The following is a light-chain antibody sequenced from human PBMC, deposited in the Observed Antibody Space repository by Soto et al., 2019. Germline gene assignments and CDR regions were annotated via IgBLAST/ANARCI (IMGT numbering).Light chain of an antibody. CDR3: SSHTSSSTLMV. CDR1: SSDVGAYNY. V-gene: IGLV2-14*01. CDR2: DVS. Sequence: QSALTQPASVSGSPGQSITISCTGTSSDVGAYNYVSWYQQHPGKAPKLMIYDVSNRPSGVSNRFSGSKSGNTASLTISGLQAEDEPDYYCSSHTSSSTLMVFGGGTKLTVL. J-gene: IGLJ2*01.